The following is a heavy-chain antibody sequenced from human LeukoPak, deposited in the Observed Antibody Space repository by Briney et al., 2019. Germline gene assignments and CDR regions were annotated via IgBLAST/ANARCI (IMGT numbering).Heavy chain of an antibody. CDR1: GCTFSSYY. D-gene: IGHD3-10*01. CDR3: ARDGGGEYGSGSYGMDV. V-gene: IGHV3-13*05. CDR2: IGTAGDP. J-gene: IGHJ6*04. Sequence: AGSLRLSCAASGCTFSSYYMHWVRQATGKGLEWVSAIGTAGDPYYPGSVKGRFTISRENAKTSLYLQMNSLRAGDTAVYYCARDGGGEYGSGSYGMDVWGKGTTVTVSS.